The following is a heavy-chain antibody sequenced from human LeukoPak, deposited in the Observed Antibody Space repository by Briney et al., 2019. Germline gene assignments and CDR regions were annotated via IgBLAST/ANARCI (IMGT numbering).Heavy chain of an antibody. J-gene: IGHJ5*02. CDR2: IYYSGST. Sequence: KPSETLSLTCTVSGGSISSSSYYWGWIRQPPGKGLEWIGSIYYSGSTYYNPSLKSRVTISVDTSKNQFSLKLSSVTAADTAVYYCARRLAAAAGRWFDPWGQGTLVTVSS. V-gene: IGHV4-39*01. CDR1: GGSISSSSYY. CDR3: ARRLAAAAGRWFDP. D-gene: IGHD6-13*01.